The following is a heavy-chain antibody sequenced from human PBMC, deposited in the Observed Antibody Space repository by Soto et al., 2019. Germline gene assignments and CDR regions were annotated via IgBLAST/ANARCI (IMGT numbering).Heavy chain of an antibody. D-gene: IGHD1-20*01. Sequence: PSETLSLICTVSGGSISSYYWSWIRQPAGKGLEWIGRIYSSGSTNYNPSLKSRVTMSVDTSKNQFSLKLTSVTAADTAVYYCARDRAVIGNDSWFDPWGQGTLVTVSS. J-gene: IGHJ5*02. CDR3: ARDRAVIGNDSWFDP. CDR2: IYSSGST. CDR1: GGSISSYY. V-gene: IGHV4-4*07.